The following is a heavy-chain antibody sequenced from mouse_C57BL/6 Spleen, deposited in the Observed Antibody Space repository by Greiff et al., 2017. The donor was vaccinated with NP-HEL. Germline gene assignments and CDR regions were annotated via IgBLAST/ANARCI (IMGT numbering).Heavy chain of an antibody. J-gene: IGHJ2*01. D-gene: IGHD1-1*01. CDR2: INPNNGGT. CDR3: ARDRVAPHFDY. Sequence: EVQLQQSGPELVKPGASVKISCKASGYTFTDYYMNWVKQSHGKSLEWIGDINPNNGGTSYNQKFKGKATLTVDKSSSTAYMELRSLTSEDSAVYYCARDRVAPHFDYWGQGTTLTVSS. V-gene: IGHV1-26*01. CDR1: GYTFTDYY.